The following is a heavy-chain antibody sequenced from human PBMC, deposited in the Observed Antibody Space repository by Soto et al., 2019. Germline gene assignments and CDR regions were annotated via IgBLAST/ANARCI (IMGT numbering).Heavy chain of an antibody. J-gene: IGHJ3*02. CDR1: GFTFSSYS. D-gene: IGHD3-3*01. V-gene: IGHV3-21*01. Sequence: EVQLVESGGGLVKPGGSLRLSCAASGFTFSSYSMNWVRQAPGKGLEWVSSISSSSSYIYYADSVKGRFTISRDNAKNSLYLXXXXXXXXXXXXXXXXXXXXXXDFWTTDAFDIWGQGTMVTVSS. CDR3: XXXXXXXDFWTTDAFDI. CDR2: ISSSSSYI.